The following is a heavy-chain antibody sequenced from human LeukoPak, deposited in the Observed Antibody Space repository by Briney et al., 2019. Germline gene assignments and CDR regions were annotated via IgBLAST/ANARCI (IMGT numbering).Heavy chain of an antibody. CDR1: GGSFSGYY. CDR2: INHSGST. J-gene: IGHJ4*02. Sequence: SETLSLTCAVYGGSFSGYYWSWIRQSPGKGLEWIGEINHSGSTKYNPSLKNRVTMSVDTSKNQFSLKLSSVTAADTAVYYCARQRVGATTLIDYWGQGTLVTVSS. CDR3: ARQRVGATTLIDY. V-gene: IGHV4-34*01. D-gene: IGHD1-26*01.